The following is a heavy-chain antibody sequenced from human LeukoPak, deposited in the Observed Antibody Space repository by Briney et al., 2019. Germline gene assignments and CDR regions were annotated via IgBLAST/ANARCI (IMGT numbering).Heavy chain of an antibody. CDR2: INWNGDTI. CDR3: ARKPPRGWNDVNGFDI. J-gene: IGHJ3*02. D-gene: IGHD1-1*01. Sequence: GGSLRLSCAASGFTFDDYGMSWVRQAPGKGLEWVPSINWNGDTIDYADSVKGRFTISRDNTKNSLDLQMSSLRVEDTALYYCARKPPRGWNDVNGFDIWGHGTMVSVSS. V-gene: IGHV3-20*04. CDR1: GFTFDDYG.